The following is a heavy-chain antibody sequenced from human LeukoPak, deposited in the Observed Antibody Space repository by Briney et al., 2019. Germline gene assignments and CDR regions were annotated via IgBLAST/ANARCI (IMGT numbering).Heavy chain of an antibody. CDR1: GFTSSSYD. Sequence: GGSLRLSCAASGFTSSSYDMHWVRQATGKGLEWVSAIGTVANPFYPDSVKGRFIISRENAKNSLYLQMNSLRAGDTAVYYCARGRGAYFDYWGQGTLVTVSS. CDR2: IGTVANP. D-gene: IGHD4/OR15-4a*01. J-gene: IGHJ4*02. CDR3: ARGRGAYFDY. V-gene: IGHV3-13*05.